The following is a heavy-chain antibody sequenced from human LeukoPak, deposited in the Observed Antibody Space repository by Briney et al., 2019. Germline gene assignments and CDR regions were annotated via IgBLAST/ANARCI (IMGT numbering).Heavy chain of an antibody. V-gene: IGHV3-30*14. D-gene: IGHD3-16*01. CDR2: ISDDGSRQ. J-gene: IGHJ4*02. Sequence: GGSLRLSCAATGFTFSNYAIHWGRQAPGKGLEWVAFISDDGSRQHYADSVKGRFTISRDNSKNTLYLQMNSLRAEDTAVYYCARSLYRGYYFDYWGQGTLVTVSS. CDR1: GFTFSNYA. CDR3: ARSLYRGYYFDY.